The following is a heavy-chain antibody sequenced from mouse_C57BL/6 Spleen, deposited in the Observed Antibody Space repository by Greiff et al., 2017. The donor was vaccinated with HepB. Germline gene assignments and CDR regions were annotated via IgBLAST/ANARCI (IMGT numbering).Heavy chain of an antibody. D-gene: IGHD2-3*01. Sequence: QVQLQQSGPELVKPGASVKISCKASGYAFSSSWMNWVKQRPGKGLEWIGRIYPGDGDTNYNGKFKGKATLTADKSSSTAYMQLSSLTSEDSAVYFCAEDYDGYYVFAYWGQGTLVTVSA. CDR2: IYPGDGDT. V-gene: IGHV1-82*01. CDR3: AEDYDGYYVFAY. CDR1: GYAFSSSW. J-gene: IGHJ3*01.